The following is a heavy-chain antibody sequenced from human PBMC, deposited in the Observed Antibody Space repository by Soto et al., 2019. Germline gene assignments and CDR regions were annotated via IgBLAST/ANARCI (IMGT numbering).Heavy chain of an antibody. V-gene: IGHV3-53*02. CDR2: IYSGGST. CDR3: ARGTDGYCSGGSCYPPPPDAFDI. Sequence: EVQLVETGGGLIQPGGSLRLSCAASGFTVSSNYMSWVRQAPGKGLEWVSVIYSGGSTYYADSVKGRFTISRDNSKNTLYLQMNSVRAEDTAVYYCARGTDGYCSGGSCYPPPPDAFDIWGQGTMVTVSS. CDR1: GFTVSSNY. J-gene: IGHJ3*02. D-gene: IGHD2-15*01.